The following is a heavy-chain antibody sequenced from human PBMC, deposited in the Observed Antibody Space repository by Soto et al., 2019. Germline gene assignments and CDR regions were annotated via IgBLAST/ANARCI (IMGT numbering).Heavy chain of an antibody. CDR3: ARDRYSSSPSQPGPMASNRFDP. Sequence: SVKVSCKASGGTFSSYAISWVRQAPGQGLEWMGGIIPIFGTANYAQKFQGRVTITADESTSTAYMELSSLRSEDTAVYYCARDRYSSSPSQPGPMASNRFDPWGQGTLVTVSS. CDR2: IIPIFGTA. V-gene: IGHV1-69*13. J-gene: IGHJ5*02. D-gene: IGHD6-13*01. CDR1: GGTFSSYA.